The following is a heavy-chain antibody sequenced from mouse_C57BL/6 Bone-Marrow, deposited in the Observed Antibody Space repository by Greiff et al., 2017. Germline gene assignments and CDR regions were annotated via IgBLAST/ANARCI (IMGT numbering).Heavy chain of an antibody. CDR1: GYTFTSYG. V-gene: IGHV1-81*01. J-gene: IGHJ2*01. CDR2: SYPRSGNT. CDR3: ARWRGRGY. Sequence: VQLQQSGAELARPGASVKLSCKASGYTFTSYGISWVKQRTGQGLEWIGESYPRSGNTYYNEKFKGKATLTADKSSSTAYMELRSLTSEDSAVYFCARWRGRGYWGQGTTLTVSS.